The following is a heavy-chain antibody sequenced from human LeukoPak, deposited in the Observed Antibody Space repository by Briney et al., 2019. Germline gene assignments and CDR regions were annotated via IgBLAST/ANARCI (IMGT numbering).Heavy chain of an antibody. CDR1: GFTFSSYG. CDR2: IRYDGSNK. D-gene: IGHD3-22*01. Sequence: GGSLRLSCAASGFTFSSYGMHWVRQAPGKGLEWVAFIRYDGSNKYYADSVKGRFTISRDNSKNTLYLQMNSLRAEDTAVYYCAKDPTGYYYDSSGYYGGYWGQGTLVTASS. V-gene: IGHV3-30*02. J-gene: IGHJ4*02. CDR3: AKDPTGYYYDSSGYYGGY.